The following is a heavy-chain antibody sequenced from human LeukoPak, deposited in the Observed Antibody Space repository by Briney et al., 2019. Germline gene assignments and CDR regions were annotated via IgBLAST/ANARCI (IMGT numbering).Heavy chain of an antibody. D-gene: IGHD3-16*02. V-gene: IGHV4-61*01. CDR3: ARVGMITFGGVIVFDY. CDR2: IYYSGST. CDR1: GGSVSSSSDY. J-gene: IGHJ4*02. Sequence: SETLSLTCTVPGGSVSSSSDYWNWIRQPPGKGLEWIGYIYYSGSTNYNPSLKSRVTISVDTSKNQFSLKLNSVTAADTAVYYCARVGMITFGGVIVFDYWGQGTLVTVSS.